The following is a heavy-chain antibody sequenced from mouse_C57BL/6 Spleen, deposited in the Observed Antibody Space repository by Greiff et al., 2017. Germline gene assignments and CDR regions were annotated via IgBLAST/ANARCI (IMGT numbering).Heavy chain of an antibody. V-gene: IGHV1-82*01. CDR2: IYPGDGDT. CDR3: ARGGIYYGDY. Sequence: VQLQQSGPELVKPGASVKISCKASGYAFSSSWMNWVKQRPGKGLEWIGRIYPGDGDTNYNGKFTGKATLTADKSSSTAYMQLSSLTSEDSAVYCCARGGIYYGDYGGQGTTLTVAS. CDR1: GYAFSSSW. J-gene: IGHJ2*01.